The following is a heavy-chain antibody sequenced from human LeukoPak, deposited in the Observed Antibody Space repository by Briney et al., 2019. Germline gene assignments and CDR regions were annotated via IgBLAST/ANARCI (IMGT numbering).Heavy chain of an antibody. CDR2: ISAYNGNT. Sequence: ASVNVSCKASGYTVIMYGLTWVRQAPGHGLEWMGWISAYNGNTDYAQKFQGRVTMTTDTSTSTAYMELRSLRSDDTAVYYCARISGGLAYWGQGTLVTVSS. CDR1: GYTVIMYG. V-gene: IGHV1-18*01. J-gene: IGHJ4*02. D-gene: IGHD3-10*01. CDR3: ARISGGLAY.